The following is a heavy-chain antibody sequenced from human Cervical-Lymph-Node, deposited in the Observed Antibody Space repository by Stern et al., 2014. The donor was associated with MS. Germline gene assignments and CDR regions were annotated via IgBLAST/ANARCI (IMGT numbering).Heavy chain of an antibody. CDR3: AREDYAQDFDY. CDR2: SSGDSGGI. D-gene: IGHD4-17*01. CDR1: GFTFKEYS. Sequence: EVQLVESGGGLVKPGGSLRLSCAASGFTFKEYSMNWVRQAPGQGLEWVSSSSGDSGGIHYAASVKGRFTISRDNLKNSLYLQMNSLRAEDTAFYYCAREDYAQDFDYWGRGTLVTVSS. V-gene: IGHV3-21*04. J-gene: IGHJ4*02.